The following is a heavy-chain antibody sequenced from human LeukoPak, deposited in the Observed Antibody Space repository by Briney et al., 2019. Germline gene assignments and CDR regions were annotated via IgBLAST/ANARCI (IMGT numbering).Heavy chain of an antibody. D-gene: IGHD1-26*01. CDR3: AREGGSFPLPDAFDI. CDR1: GGSISSYY. J-gene: IGHJ3*02. Sequence: SETLSLTCTVSGGSISSYYWSWIRQPAGKGLEWIGRIYTSGSTNYNTSLKSRVTMSVDTSKNQFSLKLSSVTAADTAVYYCAREGGSFPLPDAFDIWGQGTMVTVSS. CDR2: IYTSGST. V-gene: IGHV4-4*07.